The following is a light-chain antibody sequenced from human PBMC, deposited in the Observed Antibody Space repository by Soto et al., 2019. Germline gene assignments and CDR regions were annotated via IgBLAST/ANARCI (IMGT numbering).Light chain of an antibody. Sequence: VVMTQSPLSLPVALGQPSSISCRSSHSLVYSDGNTYLSWLQQRPGQAPRRLIYKVSDRDSGVPDRFSGSGSGTDFTLKISRVESEDVGVYSCMQGTHWPPYTFGQGTKL. J-gene: IGKJ2*01. CDR1: HSLVYSDGNTY. CDR3: MQGTHWPPYT. CDR2: KVS. V-gene: IGKV2-30*01.